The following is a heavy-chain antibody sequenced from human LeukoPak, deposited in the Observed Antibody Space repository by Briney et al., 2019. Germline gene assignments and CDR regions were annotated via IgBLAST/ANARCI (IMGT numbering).Heavy chain of an antibody. D-gene: IGHD1-26*01. CDR1: GYTFTSYG. V-gene: IGHV1-18*01. CDR3: ARDRGIVGATEFDY. Sequence: APVKVSCKASGYTFTSYGISWVRQAPGQGLEWMGWISAYNGNTNYAQKLQGRVTMTTDTSTSTAYMELRSLRSDDTAVYYCARDRGIVGATEFDYWGQGTLVTVSS. J-gene: IGHJ4*02. CDR2: ISAYNGNT.